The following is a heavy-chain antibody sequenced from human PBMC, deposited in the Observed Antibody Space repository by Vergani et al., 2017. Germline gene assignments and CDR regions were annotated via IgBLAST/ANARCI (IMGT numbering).Heavy chain of an antibody. CDR1: GFTFDDYA. D-gene: IGHD4-17*01. Sequence: EVQLVESGGGLVQPGRSLRLSCAASGFTFDDYAMHWVRQAPGKGLEWVSGISWNSGSIGYADSVKGRFTISRDNAKNSLYLQMNSLRAEDTALYYCAKDLRYGALNGRVYWGQGTLVTVSS. V-gene: IGHV3-9*01. CDR2: ISWNSGSI. J-gene: IGHJ4*02. CDR3: AKDLRYGALNGRVY.